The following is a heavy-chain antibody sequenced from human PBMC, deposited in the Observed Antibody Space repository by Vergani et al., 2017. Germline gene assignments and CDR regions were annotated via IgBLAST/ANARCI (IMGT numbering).Heavy chain of an antibody. Sequence: QVTLRESGPALVKPTQTLTLTCTFSGFSLTTSGICMTWIRQPPGKALEWLARIDWDDNKYYSTSLKTRLTISKDTSKNQVVLTMTNMDPVDTATYYCARSSNWGSTGFDYWGQGTLVTVSS. J-gene: IGHJ4*02. V-gene: IGHV2-70*15. D-gene: IGHD7-27*01. CDR2: IDWDDNK. CDR3: ARSSNWGSTGFDY. CDR1: GFSLTTSGIC.